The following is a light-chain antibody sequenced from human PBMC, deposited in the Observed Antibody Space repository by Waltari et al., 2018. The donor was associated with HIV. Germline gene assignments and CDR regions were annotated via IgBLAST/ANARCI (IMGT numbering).Light chain of an antibody. Sequence: QSVLTQPASVSGAPGHSITISCTGTASDFGNYNYVSWYQQLPGKAPKLVIYYVTQRPSGISHRFSGPRSCTTASLTISGLQAENEADYYCSSYARNSPWLFGGGTKLTVL. J-gene: IGLJ2*01. CDR1: ASDFGNYNY. V-gene: IGLV2-14*03. CDR2: YVT. CDR3: SSYARNSPWL.